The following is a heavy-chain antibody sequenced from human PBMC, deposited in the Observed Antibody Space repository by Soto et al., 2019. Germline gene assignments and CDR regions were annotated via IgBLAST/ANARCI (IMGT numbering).Heavy chain of an antibody. D-gene: IGHD3-3*01. CDR3: ARQGYYDLLSGYYLFDY. J-gene: IGHJ4*02. Sequence: QVQLQESGPGLVKPSETLFVTCTVSGGSTDSLYWSWVRQPPGKGLEWIGYVSYSGSTTHNPSLKSRVIVSIDTSKNQCSLKLTSVTAADTAVYYCARQGYYDLLSGYYLFDYWGQGILVTVSS. CDR2: VSYSGST. V-gene: IGHV4-59*08. CDR1: GGSTDSLY.